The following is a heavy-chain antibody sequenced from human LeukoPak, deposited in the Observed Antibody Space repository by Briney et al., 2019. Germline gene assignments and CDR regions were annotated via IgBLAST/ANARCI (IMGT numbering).Heavy chain of an antibody. J-gene: IGHJ6*02. CDR2: IIPIFGTA. CDR3: ARAPGNLENYHYGMDV. V-gene: IGHV1-69*05. CDR1: GGTFSSYA. D-gene: IGHD1-14*01. Sequence: HRASVKVSCKASGGTFSSYAISWVRQAPGQGLEWMGGIIPIFGTANYAQKFQGRVTMTTDTSTSTAYMELRSLRSDDTAVYYCARAPGNLENYHYGMDVWGQGTTVTVSS.